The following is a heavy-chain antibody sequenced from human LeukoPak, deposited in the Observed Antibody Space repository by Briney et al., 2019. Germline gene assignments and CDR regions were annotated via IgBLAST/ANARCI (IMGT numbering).Heavy chain of an antibody. Sequence: GGSLRLSCAASGFTFSSYWMNWARQAPGKGLEWVASINHNGNVNYYVDSVKGRFTISRDNAKNSLYLQMNSLRAEDTAVYFCARGGGLDVWGQGATVTVSS. CDR2: INHNGNVN. CDR1: GFTFSSYW. CDR3: ARGGGLDV. V-gene: IGHV3-7*04. J-gene: IGHJ6*02.